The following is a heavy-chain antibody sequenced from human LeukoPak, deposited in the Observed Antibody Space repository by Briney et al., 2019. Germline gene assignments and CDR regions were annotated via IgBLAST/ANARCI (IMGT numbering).Heavy chain of an antibody. CDR1: GFTFSSYS. CDR3: ARIPYYYGSGSLI. D-gene: IGHD3-10*01. CDR2: ISSSSSTI. J-gene: IGHJ4*02. V-gene: IGHV3-48*01. Sequence: GGSLRLSRAASGFTFSSYSMNWVRQAPGKGLEWVSYISSSSSTIYYADSVKGRFTISRDNAKNSLYLQMNSLRAEDTAVYYCARIPYYYGSGSLIWGQGTLVTVSS.